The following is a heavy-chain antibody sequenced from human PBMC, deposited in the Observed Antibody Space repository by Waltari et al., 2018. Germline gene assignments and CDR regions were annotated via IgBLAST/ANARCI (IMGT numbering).Heavy chain of an antibody. D-gene: IGHD2-15*01. CDR1: GVTFSTYW. Sequence: ESQLVESGGGLVQPGGSLRLSCAASGVTFSTYWMHWVRQGPGQGLAWVSRIDTERRKITYGYVVVVRFTISRDNVKKTLYLQMNSLRVEDTAVYYCATHRPGGYGMDVWGQGTTVTVSS. CDR2: IDTERRKI. J-gene: IGHJ6*02. V-gene: IGHV3-74*03. CDR3: ATHRPGGYGMDV.